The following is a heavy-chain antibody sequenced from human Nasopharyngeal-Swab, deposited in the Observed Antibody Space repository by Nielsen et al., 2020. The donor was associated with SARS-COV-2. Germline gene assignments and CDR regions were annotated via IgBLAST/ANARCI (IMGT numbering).Heavy chain of an antibody. D-gene: IGHD6-13*01. CDR1: GGSISSSNYY. Sequence: SETLSLTCTVSGGSISSSNYYWGWIRQPPGKGLEWIGSIYYTGSTYYNPSLKSRVTISVDTSRHQFSLRLSSVTAADTAVYYCASLYSSSWFHFDHWGQGTLVTVSS. J-gene: IGHJ4*02. CDR3: ASLYSSSWFHFDH. V-gene: IGHV4-39*01. CDR2: IYYTGST.